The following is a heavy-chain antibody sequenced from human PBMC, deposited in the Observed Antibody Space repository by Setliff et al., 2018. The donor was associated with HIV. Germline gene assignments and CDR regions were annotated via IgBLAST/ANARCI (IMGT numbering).Heavy chain of an antibody. Sequence: ASVKVSCKASGYTFTSYDINWVRQAPGRGLEWMGWMNPNSGSTDYAQGFTGRFVFSVDTPVSTAYLQIFSLKAEDTAVYYCTRDHTPPPNYDFWSGQIDLRNIFYYMDVWGTGSPVTVSS. CDR3: TRDHTPPPNYDFWSGQIDLRNIFYYMDV. V-gene: IGHV7-4-1*01. D-gene: IGHD3-3*01. CDR1: GYTFTSYD. J-gene: IGHJ6*03. CDR2: MNPNSGST.